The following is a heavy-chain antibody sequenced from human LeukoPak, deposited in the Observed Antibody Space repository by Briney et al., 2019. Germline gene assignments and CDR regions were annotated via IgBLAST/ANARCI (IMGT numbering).Heavy chain of an antibody. J-gene: IGHJ4*02. Sequence: GGSLRLSCAASGFTFGSYSLSWVRQAPGKGLEWVSVISAGGITTYYADSVKGRFTISRDNSKNTVFLQMSSLRAEDTALYYCARKSGSGNFPLDYWGQGTLVTVSS. V-gene: IGHV3-23*01. CDR1: GFTFGSYS. CDR2: ISAGGITT. CDR3: ARKSGSGNFPLDY. D-gene: IGHD3-10*01.